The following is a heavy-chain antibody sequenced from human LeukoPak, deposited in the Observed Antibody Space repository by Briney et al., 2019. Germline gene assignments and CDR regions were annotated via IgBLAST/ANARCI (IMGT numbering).Heavy chain of an antibody. CDR2: MYLSGET. CDR1: DASMNNYY. V-gene: IGHV4-4*07. Sequence: SETLSLTCTVSDASMNNYYWSWIRQPAGKGLEWIGRMYLSGETNYNPSLKSRVTMSLDTSKNHFSLKMTSATAADTAVYYCASGIQWTGNNYWGQGTLVTVSS. CDR3: ASGIQWTGNNY. J-gene: IGHJ4*02. D-gene: IGHD3/OR15-3a*01.